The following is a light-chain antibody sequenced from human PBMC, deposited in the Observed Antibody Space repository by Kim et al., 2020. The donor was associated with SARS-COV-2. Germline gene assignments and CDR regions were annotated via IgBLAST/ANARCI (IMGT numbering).Light chain of an antibody. CDR2: WAS. Sequence: DIVMTQSPDSLAVSLGERATINCKSSQSVLYSSNNRNYLAWYQQRPGQPPNLLIYWASTRESGVPDRFSGSGSGTDFTLTISSLQAEDVSVYFCKQYYSIPRTFGQGTKVDIK. J-gene: IGKJ1*01. CDR1: QSVLYSSNNRNY. CDR3: KQYYSIPRT. V-gene: IGKV4-1*01.